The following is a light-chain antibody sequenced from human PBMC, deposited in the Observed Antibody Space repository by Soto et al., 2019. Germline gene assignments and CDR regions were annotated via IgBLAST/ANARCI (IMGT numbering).Light chain of an antibody. V-gene: IGLV1-51*01. CDR3: GTWDSSLSRV. Sequence: QSVLTQPPSVSAAPGQKVTISCSGSSSNIGNNYVSWYQQLPGTAPKLLIYDNNKRPSGIPDRFSGSKSGTSATLGITGLQTEDEADYYCGTWDSSLSRVFGGGTKLTVL. CDR2: DNN. J-gene: IGLJ3*02. CDR1: SSNIGNNY.